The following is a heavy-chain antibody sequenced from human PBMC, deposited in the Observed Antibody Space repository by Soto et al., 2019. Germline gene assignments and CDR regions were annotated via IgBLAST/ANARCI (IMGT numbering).Heavy chain of an antibody. CDR1: GCTLTELS. Sequence: ASVKVSCKVSGCTLTELSMHWVRQAPGKGLEWMGGFDPEDGETIYAQKFQGRVTMTEDTSTDTAYMELSSLRSEDTAVYYCATDPVSYGYGGFNYWGQGTLVTVSS. CDR3: ATDPVSYGYGGFNY. V-gene: IGHV1-24*01. CDR2: FDPEDGET. D-gene: IGHD5-18*01. J-gene: IGHJ4*02.